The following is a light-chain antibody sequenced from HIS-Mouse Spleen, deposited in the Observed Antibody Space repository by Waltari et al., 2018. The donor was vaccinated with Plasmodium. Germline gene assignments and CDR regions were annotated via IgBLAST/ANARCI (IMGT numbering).Light chain of an antibody. CDR1: QSISSW. Sequence: DIQMTQSPSTLPASVGDRVTIPCRASQSISSWLAWDQQKPGKAPKLRIYKASSLESGVPSRFSGSGSGTEFTLTISSLQPDDFATYYCQQYKSYSWTFGQGTKVEIK. CDR2: KAS. V-gene: IGKV1-5*03. J-gene: IGKJ1*01. CDR3: QQYKSYSWT.